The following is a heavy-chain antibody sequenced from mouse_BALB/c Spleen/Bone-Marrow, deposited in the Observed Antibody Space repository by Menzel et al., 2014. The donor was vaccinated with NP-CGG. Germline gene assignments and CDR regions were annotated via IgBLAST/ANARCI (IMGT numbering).Heavy chain of an antibody. D-gene: IGHD1-1*01. CDR1: GFDFSRYW. J-gene: IGHJ2*01. V-gene: IGHV4-1*02. CDR2: INPDSRTI. CDR3: GRPDYYDYLNY. Sequence: EVQLVESGGGLVQPGGSLKLSCAASGFDFSRYWMSWVRQAPGKGLEWIGEINPDSRTINYSPSLKDKFIISRDNAKNTLYLRLNKVRSEDTALYYCGRPDYYDYLNYWGQGTTLTVSS.